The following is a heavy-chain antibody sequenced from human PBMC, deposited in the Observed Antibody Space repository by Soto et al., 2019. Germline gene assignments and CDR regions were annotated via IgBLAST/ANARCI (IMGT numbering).Heavy chain of an antibody. V-gene: IGHV1-69*13. Sequence: ASVKVSCKASGGTFSSYAISWVRQAPGQGLEWMGGIIPIFGAANYAQKFQGRVTITADESTSTAYMELSSLRSEDTAVYYCAREVFDDSSGYYFDYWGQGTLVTVSS. CDR2: IIPIFGAA. D-gene: IGHD3-22*01. CDR3: AREVFDDSSGYYFDY. CDR1: GGTFSSYA. J-gene: IGHJ4*02.